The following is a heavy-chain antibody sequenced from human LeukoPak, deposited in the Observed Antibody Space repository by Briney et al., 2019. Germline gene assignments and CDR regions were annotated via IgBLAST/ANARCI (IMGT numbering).Heavy chain of an antibody. J-gene: IGHJ4*02. CDR1: GFTFLNYA. CDR3: AKCMSATGVCLNFDS. CDR2: VSGRDDTTYYTDSPEGST. Sequence: GGSLRLSCEASGFTFLNYAMSWVRQAPGKGLQWVSGVSGRDDTTYYTDSPEGSTYYTNSAEGRFTISRDNSKNTVYLQIDSLGVEDTAVYYCAKCMSATGVCLNFDSWGQGILVTVSS. V-gene: IGHV3-23*01. D-gene: IGHD2-21*02.